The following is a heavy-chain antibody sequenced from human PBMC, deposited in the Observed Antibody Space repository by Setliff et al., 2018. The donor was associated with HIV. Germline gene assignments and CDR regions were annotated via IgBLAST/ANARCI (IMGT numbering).Heavy chain of an antibody. Sequence: GGSLRLSCAASGFTVSSNYVSWVRQAPGKGLEWVSIIYSGGSTYYADSVKGRFTISRDNSKNTLYLQMNSLRAEDTAVYYCAKDVARRLAAIGRRGFFDSWGQGTLVTVSS. CDR2: IYSGGST. CDR3: AKDVARRLAAIGRRGFFDS. CDR1: GFTVSSNY. J-gene: IGHJ4*02. D-gene: IGHD6-13*01. V-gene: IGHV3-53*01.